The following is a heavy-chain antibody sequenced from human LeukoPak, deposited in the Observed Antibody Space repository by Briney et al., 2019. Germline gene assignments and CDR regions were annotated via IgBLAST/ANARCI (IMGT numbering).Heavy chain of an antibody. CDR1: GFTFSSYA. D-gene: IGHD5-24*01. CDR2: ISYDGSNK. CDR3: ARDVRDGYPKSLRPFGY. J-gene: IGHJ4*02. Sequence: PGGSLRLSCAASGFTFSSYAIHWVRQAPGKGLEWMAFISYDGSNKYYADSVKGRFTISRDNAKNSLYLQMNSLRAEDTAVYYCARDVRDGYPKSLRPFGYWGQGTLVTVSS. V-gene: IGHV3-30-3*01.